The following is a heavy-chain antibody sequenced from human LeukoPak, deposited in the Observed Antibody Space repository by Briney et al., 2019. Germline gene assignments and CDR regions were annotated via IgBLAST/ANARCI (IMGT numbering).Heavy chain of an antibody. CDR3: TRAGKDYGDYLDY. J-gene: IGHJ4*02. CDR1: GFSSGAYA. Sequence: RSMRPSCTAYGFSSGAYAISWVRQAPGKGLGWVGLIRSKVYGRTTEYAASQKGRFTISIDDSKSIAYLQMNSLKTEDTAVYYCTRAGKDYGDYLDYWGQGTLVTVSS. CDR2: IRSKVYGRTT. D-gene: IGHD4-17*01. V-gene: IGHV3-49*04.